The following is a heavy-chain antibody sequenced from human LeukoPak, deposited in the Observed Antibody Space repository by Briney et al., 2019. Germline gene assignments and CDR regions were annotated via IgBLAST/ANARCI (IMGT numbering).Heavy chain of an antibody. D-gene: IGHD4-17*01. CDR1: GFTFKSTF. V-gene: IGHV3-21*01. CDR2: ISSSGSYI. J-gene: IGHJ4*02. CDR3: TRDYGARDD. Sequence: GGSLRLSCAVSGFTFKSTFMNWVRQAPGKGLEWVSSISSSGSYIHYADSVKGRLTVSKDNDNDTLYLHMTGLSAEDSATYYCTRDYGARDDWGQGTLVTVSS.